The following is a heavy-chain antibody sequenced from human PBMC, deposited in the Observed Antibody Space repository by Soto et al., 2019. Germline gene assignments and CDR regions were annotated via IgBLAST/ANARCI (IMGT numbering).Heavy chain of an antibody. D-gene: IGHD3-22*01. V-gene: IGHV1-2*02. CDR2: INPNSGGT. CDR1: GYTFTGYY. J-gene: IGHJ4*02. CDR3: ARYLYYYDSSGYYKSLDY. Sequence: VASVKVSCKASGYTFTGYYMHWVRQAPGQGLEWMGWINPNSGGTNYAQKFQGRVTMTRDTSISTAYMELSRLRSDDTAVYYCARYLYYYDSSGYYKSLDYWGQGTLVTVSS.